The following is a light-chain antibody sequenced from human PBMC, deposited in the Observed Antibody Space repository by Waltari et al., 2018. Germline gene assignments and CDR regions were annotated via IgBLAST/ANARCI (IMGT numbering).Light chain of an antibody. CDR3: QQYYGSPYT. J-gene: IGKJ2*01. CDR2: WAS. Sequence: DIVMTQSPDSLAVSLGERATINCKSSQSVLYSSNNTNYLAWYQHKPGQPPKVLIYWASSRQSGVPDRFSGSGSGTDFTLTISSLQAEDVAVYYCQQYYGSPYTFGQGTKLEIK. CDR1: QSVLYSSNNTNY. V-gene: IGKV4-1*01.